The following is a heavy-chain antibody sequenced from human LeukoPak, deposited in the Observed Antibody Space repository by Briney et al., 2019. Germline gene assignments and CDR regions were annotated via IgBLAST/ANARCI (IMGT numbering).Heavy chain of an antibody. CDR1: GFTFGDYA. V-gene: IGHV3-49*04. J-gene: IGHJ4*02. CDR2: IPTKAYGGTT. CDR3: NPQMVWGSYYSFDY. Sequence: GGSLRLSCTASGFTFGDYAMSWVRQAPGKGLEWVGYIPTKAYGGTTEYAASVKGRFTISRDDSKSIAYLQINSLKTEDTAVYYCNPQMVWGSYYSFDYWGQGTLVTVSS. D-gene: IGHD3-16*01.